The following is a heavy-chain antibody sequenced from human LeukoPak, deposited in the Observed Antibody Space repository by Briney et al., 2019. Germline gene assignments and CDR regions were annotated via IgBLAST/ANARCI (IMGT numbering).Heavy chain of an antibody. Sequence: ASVKVSCKASGYTFTGYYMHWVRQAPGHGLEWMGWINPNSGGTNYAQKFQGRVTMTRDTSISTAYMELSRLRSDDTAVYYCRTDRYGDYGDYFDYCGQGTLVTVSS. V-gene: IGHV1-2*02. J-gene: IGHJ4*02. CDR1: GYTFTGYY. CDR2: INPNSGGT. D-gene: IGHD4-17*01. CDR3: RTDRYGDYGDYFDY.